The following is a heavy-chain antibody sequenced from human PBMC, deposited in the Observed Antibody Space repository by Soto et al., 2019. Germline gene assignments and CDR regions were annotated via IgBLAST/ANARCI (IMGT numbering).Heavy chain of an antibody. CDR3: AKDIGLAYCGGDCYSVTDAFDI. CDR2: ISSSGSTI. J-gene: IGHJ3*02. CDR1: GFTFSDNY. V-gene: IGHV3-11*01. Sequence: PGGSLRLSCSASGFTFSDNYMSWIRQAPGKGLEWVSYISSSGSTIYYADSVKGRFTISRDNAKNSLYLQMNSLRAEDTALYYCAKDIGLAYCGGDCYSVTDAFDIWGQGTMVTV. D-gene: IGHD2-21*02.